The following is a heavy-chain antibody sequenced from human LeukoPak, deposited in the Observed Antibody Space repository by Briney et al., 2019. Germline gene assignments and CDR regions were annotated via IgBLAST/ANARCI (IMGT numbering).Heavy chain of an antibody. CDR2: IRYDGSNK. V-gene: IGHV3-30*02. CDR1: GFTFSSDG. CDR3: AKDGDCSSTSCYPGYFDY. D-gene: IGHD2-2*01. Sequence: GGSLRLSCAASGFTFSSDGMHWVRQAPGKGLEWVAFIRYDGSNKYYADSVKGRFTISRDNSKYTLYLQMNSLRAEDTAVYYCAKDGDCSSTSCYPGYFDYWGQGTLVTVSS. J-gene: IGHJ4*02.